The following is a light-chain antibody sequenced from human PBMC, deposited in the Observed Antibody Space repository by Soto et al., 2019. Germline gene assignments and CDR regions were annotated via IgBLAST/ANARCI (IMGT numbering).Light chain of an antibody. J-gene: IGKJ2*01. Sequence: DIRMTQSPSSLSASLGARITITCQASQVITTSLSWFQQRPGKAPRLLIFDASYLEAGVPSRFSGSGPGTDFSFAISSAQPEDIATYYCQQYDSLPYTVGRGTKLDI. CDR1: QVITTS. V-gene: IGKV1-33*01. CDR2: DAS. CDR3: QQYDSLPYT.